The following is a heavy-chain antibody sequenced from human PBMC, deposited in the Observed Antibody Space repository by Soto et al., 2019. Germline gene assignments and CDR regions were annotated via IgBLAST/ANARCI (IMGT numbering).Heavy chain of an antibody. CDR3: ARGLILWFGELSRRGGYYYYMDV. CDR1: GGSFSGYQ. Sequence: QVQLQQWGAGLLKPSETLSLTCAVYGGSFSGYQWSWIRQTPGKGLEWIGEINDSGNINYNPSLKSRVTILLDMTKKQISLKLSSVTAADTAVYYCARGLILWFGELSRRGGYYYYMDVWGKGTTVTVSS. CDR2: INDSGNI. V-gene: IGHV4-34*01. J-gene: IGHJ6*03. D-gene: IGHD3-10*01.